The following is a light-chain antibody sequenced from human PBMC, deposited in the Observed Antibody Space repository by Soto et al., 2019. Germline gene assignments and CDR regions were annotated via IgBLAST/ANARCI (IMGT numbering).Light chain of an antibody. CDR1: QSVRSN. CDR2: GAS. J-gene: IGKJ1*01. V-gene: IGKV3-15*01. CDR3: QQYNNWPPAWT. Sequence: EIVMTQSPATPSVSPGXRATLSCRASQSVRSNLAWYQQKPGQSPRLLIYGASTRATGIPARFSGSGSGTQFTLTISSLQSEDFAVYYCQQYNNWPPAWTFGQGTKVDIK.